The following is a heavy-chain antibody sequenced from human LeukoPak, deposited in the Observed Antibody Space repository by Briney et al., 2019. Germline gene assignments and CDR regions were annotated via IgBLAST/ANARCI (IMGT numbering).Heavy chain of an antibody. CDR3: ARGPPFDY. CDR2: IYHSGST. V-gene: IGHV4-59*01. Sequence: SETLSLTCTVSGGSISSYYWSWIRQPPGKGLEGIGYIYHSGSTKYNPSLKSRVTISVDKSKIQFSLKVNSVTAADAAVYYCARGPPFDYWGKGTLVTVSS. CDR1: GGSISSYY. J-gene: IGHJ4*02.